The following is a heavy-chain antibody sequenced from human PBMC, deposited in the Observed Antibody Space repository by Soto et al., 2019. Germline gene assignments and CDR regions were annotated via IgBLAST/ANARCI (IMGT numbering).Heavy chain of an antibody. D-gene: IGHD3-9*01. J-gene: IGHJ4*02. CDR2: ISGSGGST. Sequence: PGGSLRLSCAASGFTFSSYAISWVRPAPGKGLEWVSAISGSGGSTYYADSVKGRFTISRDNSKNTLYLQMNSLRAEDTAVYYCAKEGEYDILTGVWYFDYWGQRTLVTVSS. CDR1: GFTFSSYA. V-gene: IGHV3-23*01. CDR3: AKEGEYDILTGVWYFDY.